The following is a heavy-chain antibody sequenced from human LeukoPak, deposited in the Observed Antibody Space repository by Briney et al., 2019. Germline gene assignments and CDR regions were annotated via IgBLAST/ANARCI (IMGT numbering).Heavy chain of an antibody. V-gene: IGHV1-18*04. CDR2: ISAYNGNT. D-gene: IGHD3-22*01. CDR1: GYTFTGYY. CDR3: ARDHDSSGYRYFDY. J-gene: IGHJ4*02. Sequence: ASVKVSCKASGYTFTGYYMHWVRQAPGQGLEWMGWISAYNGNTNYAQKLQGRVTMTTDTSTSAAYMELRSLRSDDTAVYYCARDHDSSGYRYFDYWGQGTLVTVSS.